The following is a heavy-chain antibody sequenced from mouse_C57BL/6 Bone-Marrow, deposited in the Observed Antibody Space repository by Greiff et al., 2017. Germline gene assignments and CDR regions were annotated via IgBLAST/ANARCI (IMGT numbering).Heavy chain of an antibody. CDR3: ARGIYGGY. CDR1: GFTFSSYA. J-gene: IGHJ3*02. CDR2: ISDGGSYT. V-gene: IGHV5-4*03. D-gene: IGHD1-1*01. Sequence: DVKLVESGGGLVKPGGSLKLSCAASGFTFSSYAMSWVRQTPEKRLEWVATISDGGSYTSYPDNVKGRFTISRDNAKNNLYLQMSHLKSEDTSMYYCARGIYGGYWRQGTLVTVSA.